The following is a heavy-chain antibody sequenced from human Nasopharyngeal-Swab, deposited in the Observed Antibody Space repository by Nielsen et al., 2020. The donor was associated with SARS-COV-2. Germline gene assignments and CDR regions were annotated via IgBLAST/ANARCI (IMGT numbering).Heavy chain of an antibody. D-gene: IGHD3-16*01. CDR2: IWYDGSNK. CDR3: ATSRGGGAYNYVLDY. V-gene: IGHV3-30*02. CDR1: GFTFSAYG. Sequence: GESLKISRAASGFTFSAYGMHWVRQAPGKGLDWVAFIWYDGSNKYYADSVKGRFTISRDNSNNTLSLQMNGLRAEDTAVYYCATSRGGGAYNYVLDYWGQGTLVTVSS. J-gene: IGHJ4*02.